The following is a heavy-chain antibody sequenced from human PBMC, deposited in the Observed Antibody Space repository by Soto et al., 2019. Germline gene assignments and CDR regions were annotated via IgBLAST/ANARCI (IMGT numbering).Heavy chain of an antibody. Sequence: QVQLVESGGGLVKPGGSLRLSCAASGFTFSDYYMSWIRQAPGKGLEWVSYISSSSSYTNYADSVKGRFTISRDNAKNSLYLQMNSLRAEDTAVYYCVRGLMVTSGYYFDYWGQGTLVTVSS. D-gene: IGHD5-18*01. V-gene: IGHV3-11*05. J-gene: IGHJ4*02. CDR1: GFTFSDYY. CDR3: VRGLMVTSGYYFDY. CDR2: ISSSSSYT.